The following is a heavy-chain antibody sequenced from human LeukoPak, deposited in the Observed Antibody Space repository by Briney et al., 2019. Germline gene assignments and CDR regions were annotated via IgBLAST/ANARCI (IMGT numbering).Heavy chain of an antibody. CDR1: GYTFTGYY. D-gene: IGHD2-2*02. CDR3: ARVPAAIPRDAFDI. V-gene: IGHV1-2*02. Sequence: ASVKVSCKASGYTFTGYYMHWVRQAPGQGLEWIGWINPNSGGTNYAQKFQGRVTMTRDTSISTAYMELSRLRSDDTAVYYCARVPAAIPRDAFDIWGQGTMVTVSS. CDR2: INPNSGGT. J-gene: IGHJ3*02.